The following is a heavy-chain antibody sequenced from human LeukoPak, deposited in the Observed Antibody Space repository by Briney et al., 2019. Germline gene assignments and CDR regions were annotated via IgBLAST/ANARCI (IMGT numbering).Heavy chain of an antibody. J-gene: IGHJ4*02. V-gene: IGHV3-21*01. Sequence: PGGSLRLSCAASGFTFSSYSMNWVRQAPGKGLEWVSSISSSSYIYYADSVEGRFTISRDNAKNSLYLQMNSLRAEDTAVYYCARGDDSGYYDYFDYWGQGALVTVSS. CDR3: ARGDDSGYYDYFDY. CDR1: GFTFSSYS. CDR2: ISSSSYI. D-gene: IGHD3-22*01.